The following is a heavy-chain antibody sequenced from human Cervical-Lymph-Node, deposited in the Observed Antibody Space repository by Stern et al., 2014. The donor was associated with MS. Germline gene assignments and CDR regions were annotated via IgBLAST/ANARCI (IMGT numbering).Heavy chain of an antibody. Sequence: VQLVQSGPGLVKPSQTLSLTCTVSGGSISSSGYYWSWIRQPADKGLEWIGRIHDSGSTYYNPSLKSRVTISMDTAKKQFSQKLSSLTAADTAVYYCAPTRWGLFTWNWFDPWGQGTLVTVSS. CDR2: IHDSGST. V-gene: IGHV4-61*02. D-gene: IGHD2-21*01. J-gene: IGHJ5*02. CDR3: APTRWGLFTWNWFDP. CDR1: GGSISSSGYY.